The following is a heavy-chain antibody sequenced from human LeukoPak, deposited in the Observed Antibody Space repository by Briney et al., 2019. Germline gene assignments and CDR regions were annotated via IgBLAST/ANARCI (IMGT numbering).Heavy chain of an antibody. CDR2: IWYDRTND. CDR3: ARGPIRLPSVPYFDY. CDR1: GFTFSNYG. D-gene: IGHD5-12*01. J-gene: IGHJ4*02. V-gene: IGHV3-33*01. Sequence: GRSLRLSCAASGFTFSNYGMHAGRQAPGKGLECVAVIWYDRTNDYYADSVKGRFSIARDNSKNTLYLQTNSLTAEDTAVYSCARGPIRLPSVPYFDYWGQGTLVTVSS.